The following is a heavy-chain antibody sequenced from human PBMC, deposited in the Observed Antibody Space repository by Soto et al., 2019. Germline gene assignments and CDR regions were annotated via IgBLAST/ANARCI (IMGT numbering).Heavy chain of an antibody. Sequence: EVQLLESGGGLAQPGGSLRLSCAASGFTFSSYAMAWVRQAPGKGLQWVSGISASGASTYYADSVKGRFTIPRDECKNTWFPRICLLRAACTAVYQRANVRGYGQVFVLNSWGQGTLVYVST. CDR1: GFTFSSYA. V-gene: IGHV3-23*01. J-gene: IGHJ4*02. D-gene: IGHD5-18*01. CDR2: ISASGAST. CDR3: ANVRGYGQVFVLNS.